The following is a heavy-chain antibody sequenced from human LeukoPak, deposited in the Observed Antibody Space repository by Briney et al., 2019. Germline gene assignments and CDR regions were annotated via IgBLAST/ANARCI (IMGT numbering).Heavy chain of an antibody. D-gene: IGHD2-15*01. CDR3: ARSATLFDY. CDR1: GGSISTYY. V-gene: IGHV4-59*01. CDR2: IYHSGST. J-gene: IGHJ4*02. Sequence: SETLSLTCAVSGGSISTYYWSWIRQPPGKGLEWIGYIYHSGSTNYNPSLKSRVTISVDTSKNQFSLKLSSLTAADTAVYYCARSATLFDYWGQGTLVTVSS.